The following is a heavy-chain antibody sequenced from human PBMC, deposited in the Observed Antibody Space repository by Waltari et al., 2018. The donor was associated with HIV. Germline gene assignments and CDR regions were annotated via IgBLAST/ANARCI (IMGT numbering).Heavy chain of an antibody. CDR1: GGTLSIYS. Sequence: QVRLEQSGAEVKKPGSSVTVSCKVSGGTLSIYSINWVRQAPGQGLEWVGGLNPISGEADYSENVPGPVTITADASAATSYMSLTSLRSGDTALYYCASRSEGHNFRPDAAYDIWGQGTMVTVSS. J-gene: IGHJ3*02. CDR3: ASRSEGHNFRPDAAYDI. D-gene: IGHD1-1*01. V-gene: IGHV1-69*01. CDR2: LNPISGEA.